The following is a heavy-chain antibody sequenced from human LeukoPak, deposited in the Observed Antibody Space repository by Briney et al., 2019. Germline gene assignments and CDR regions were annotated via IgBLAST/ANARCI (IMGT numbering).Heavy chain of an antibody. V-gene: IGHV4-39*07. D-gene: IGHD5-24*01. CDR2: IYYSGST. J-gene: IGHJ3*02. CDR1: GGSISSSSYY. Sequence: SSETLSLTCTVSGGSISSSSYYWGWIRQPPGKGLEWIGSIYYSGSTYYNPSLKSRVTISVDTSKNQFSLKLSSVTAADTAVYYCARDHGDGYNLAGAFDIWGQGTMVTVSS. CDR3: ARDHGDGYNLAGAFDI.